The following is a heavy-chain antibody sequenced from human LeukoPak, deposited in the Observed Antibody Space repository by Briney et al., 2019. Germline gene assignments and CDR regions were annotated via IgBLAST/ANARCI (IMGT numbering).Heavy chain of an antibody. CDR2: ISSSSSYI. V-gene: IGHV3-21*01. Sequence: GGSLRLSCAASGFTVSSNYMSWVRQAPGKGLEWVSSISSSSSYIYYADSVKGRFTISRDNAKNSLYLQMNSLRAEDTAVYYCARPYDFWSGYPPLNYMDVWGKGTTVTVSS. CDR3: ARPYDFWSGYPPLNYMDV. D-gene: IGHD3-3*01. CDR1: GFTVSSNY. J-gene: IGHJ6*03.